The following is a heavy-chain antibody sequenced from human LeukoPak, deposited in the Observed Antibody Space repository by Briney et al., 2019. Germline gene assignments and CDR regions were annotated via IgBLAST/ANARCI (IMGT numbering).Heavy chain of an antibody. CDR3: ATVAWRAYYYMDV. CDR2: ISLYDGTT. Sequence: SVKFSCKASGYPFTNFGITWVRRAPGQGLEWRRWISLYDGTTKFAQKIQGRVTMTEDTSTDTAYMELSSLRSEDTAVYYCATVAWRAYYYMDVWGKGTTVTVSS. J-gene: IGHJ6*03. CDR1: GYPFTNFG. D-gene: IGHD5-12*01. V-gene: IGHV1-18*04.